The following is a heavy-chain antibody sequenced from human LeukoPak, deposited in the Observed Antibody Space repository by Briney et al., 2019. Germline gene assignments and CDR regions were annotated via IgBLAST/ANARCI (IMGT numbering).Heavy chain of an antibody. CDR2: KKQDGSET. Sequence: GGSLRLSCAASGFTFSRYLMSWVRQAPGQGLELVATKKQDGSETLYVDSVKGRFTISRDNAKNSLHLQMNSLRAEDAAVFYCARMDYYTSGTYTYPNFDYWGQGTLVTVSS. D-gene: IGHD3-10*01. J-gene: IGHJ4*02. CDR3: ARMDYYTSGTYTYPNFDY. V-gene: IGHV3-7*03. CDR1: GFTFSRYL.